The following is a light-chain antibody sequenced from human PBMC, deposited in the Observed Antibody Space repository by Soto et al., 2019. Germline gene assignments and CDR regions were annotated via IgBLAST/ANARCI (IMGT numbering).Light chain of an antibody. CDR2: WAS. CDR1: QRVLYNSNNKNY. V-gene: IGKV4-1*01. Sequence: DIVMTPSPDSLAVSLGERATINCKSSQRVLYNSNNKNYLAWYQQKPGQTPKLLIYWASTRESGVPDRFSGSGSGTDFALTISSLQAEDVAVYYCQQYYSTLYTFGQGTKLEIK. J-gene: IGKJ2*01. CDR3: QQYYSTLYT.